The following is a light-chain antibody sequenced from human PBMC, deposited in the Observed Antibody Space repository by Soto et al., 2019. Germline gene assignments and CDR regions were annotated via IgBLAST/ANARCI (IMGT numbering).Light chain of an antibody. Sequence: EVVLTQSPATLSLSPGEGATLSCRASQSVSNYLAWYQQRPGQAPRLLIYDASSRATGIPARFSGSGSGTDFSLTITSLQPEDFAVYYCQQRSNWIFNFGPGTIVDIK. V-gene: IGKV3-11*01. J-gene: IGKJ3*01. CDR2: DAS. CDR1: QSVSNY. CDR3: QQRSNWIFN.